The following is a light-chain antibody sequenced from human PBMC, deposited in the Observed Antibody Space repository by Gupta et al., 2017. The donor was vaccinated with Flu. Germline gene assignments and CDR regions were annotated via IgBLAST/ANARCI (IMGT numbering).Light chain of an antibody. CDR1: RSTIGTNS. J-gene: IGLJ2*01. CDR2: SDH. V-gene: IGLV1-44*01. Sequence: QSVLTQPPPASATPGHRVTISCSGTRSTIGTNSVNWYQQHPGTTPKLLIYSDHQRPAGVPDRFSASKSGTSASLAIIGLQSEDEATYYCAAWDDSLHVVVFGGGTQLTVL. CDR3: AAWDDSLHVVV.